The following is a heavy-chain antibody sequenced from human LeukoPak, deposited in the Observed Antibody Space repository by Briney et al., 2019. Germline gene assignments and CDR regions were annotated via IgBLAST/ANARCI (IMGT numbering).Heavy chain of an antibody. D-gene: IGHD4-17*01. CDR3: ARDPYNGYYGDDYSYYMDV. V-gene: IGHV3-7*01. CDR1: GFPFSNYF. Sequence: PGGSLSLSCAASGFPFSNYFMNLLRQAPGEGLEGGGNIKADGDEKYYVDFGKGRFTISRDSAKNSLSLQMNSLRAEDTAVYYCARDPYNGYYGDDYSYYMDVWGKGTTVTIPS. J-gene: IGHJ6*03. CDR2: IKADGDEK.